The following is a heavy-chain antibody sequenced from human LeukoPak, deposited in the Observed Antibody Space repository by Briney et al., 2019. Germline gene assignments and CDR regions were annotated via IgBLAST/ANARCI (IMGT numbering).Heavy chain of an antibody. CDR1: GFTFSSYA. Sequence: GGSLRLSCAASGFTFSSYAMSWVRQAPGKGLEWVSAISGSGGSTHYADSVKGRFTISRDNSKNTLYLQMNSLRAEDTAVYYCARVYCSGGSCYDQTFDYWGQGTLVTVSS. J-gene: IGHJ4*02. D-gene: IGHD2-15*01. CDR3: ARVYCSGGSCYDQTFDY. V-gene: IGHV3-23*01. CDR2: ISGSGGST.